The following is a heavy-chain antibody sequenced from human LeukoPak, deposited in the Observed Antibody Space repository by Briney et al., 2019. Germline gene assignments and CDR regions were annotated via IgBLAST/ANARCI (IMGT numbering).Heavy chain of an antibody. Sequence: SETLSLTCTVSGYSISSGYYWGWIRQPPGKGLEWIGSIYYSGSTYYNPSLKSRVTISVDTSKNQFSLKLSSVTAADTAVYYCARLIPYDSSGYPLNWFDPWGQGTLVTVSS. J-gene: IGHJ5*02. CDR2: IYYSGST. CDR3: ARLIPYDSSGYPLNWFDP. D-gene: IGHD3-22*01. V-gene: IGHV4-38-2*02. CDR1: GYSISSGYY.